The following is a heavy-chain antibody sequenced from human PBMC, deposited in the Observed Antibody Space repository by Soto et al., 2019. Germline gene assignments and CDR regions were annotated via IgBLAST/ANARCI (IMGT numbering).Heavy chain of an antibody. J-gene: IGHJ4*02. V-gene: IGHV3-48*02. CDR1: GFTFSTFS. Sequence: EVQLVESGGGSVQPGGSLRLSCAASGFTFSTFSMNWVRQAPGRGLEWISYISGGGRPISYVDSVKGRFTISRDNAKNSLYLQMDSLPDEDTAVYYCARDLGWAFDSWGQGTLVTVSS. CDR3: ARDLGWAFDS. CDR2: ISGGGRPI. D-gene: IGHD6-19*01.